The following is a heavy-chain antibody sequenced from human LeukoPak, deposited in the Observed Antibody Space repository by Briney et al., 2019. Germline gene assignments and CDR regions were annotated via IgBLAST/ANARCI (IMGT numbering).Heavy chain of an antibody. CDR2: IKEDGSKM. CDR1: GFIFSNYW. CDR3: AKWGDYDVLTGYYVPDY. J-gene: IGHJ4*02. Sequence: GGSLRLSCAASGFIFSNYWMTWVRQVPGKGLEWVANIKEDGSKMQYVDSVKGRFTISRDNARNSVYLQMNSLRAEDTALYYCAKWGDYDVLTGYYVPDYWGQGTLVTVSS. D-gene: IGHD3-9*01. V-gene: IGHV3-7*03.